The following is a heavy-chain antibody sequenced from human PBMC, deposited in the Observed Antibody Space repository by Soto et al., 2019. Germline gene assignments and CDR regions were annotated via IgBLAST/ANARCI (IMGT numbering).Heavy chain of an antibody. CDR2: ISYDGSNK. V-gene: IGHV3-30-3*01. J-gene: IGHJ5*02. CDR1: VFTFSSYA. CDR3: VRDSIGTGYNWFDP. Sequence: PGGSLRLSCATSVFTFSSYAMHWVRHSPGKGLEWVAVISYDGSNKYYADSVKGRFTISRDNSKNTLYLQMNSLRAEDTAVYYCVRDSIGTGYNWFDPWGQRTLDKVSS. D-gene: IGHD2-8*02.